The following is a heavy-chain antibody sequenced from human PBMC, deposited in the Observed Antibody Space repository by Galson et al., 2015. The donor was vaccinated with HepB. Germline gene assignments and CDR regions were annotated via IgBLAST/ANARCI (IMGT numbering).Heavy chain of an antibody. D-gene: IGHD3-10*01. V-gene: IGHV1-58*01. CDR2: IVVGSGNT. Sequence: SVKVSCKASGFTFTSSAVQWVRQARGQRLEWIGWIVVGSGNTNYAQKFQERVTITRDMSTSTAYMELSSLRSEDTAVYYCAADPRGHPTPGYWGQGTLVTVSS. CDR1: GFTFTSSA. CDR3: AADPRGHPTPGY. J-gene: IGHJ4*02.